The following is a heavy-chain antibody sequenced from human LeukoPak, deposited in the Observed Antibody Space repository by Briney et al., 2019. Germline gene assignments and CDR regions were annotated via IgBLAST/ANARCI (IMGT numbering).Heavy chain of an antibody. CDR1: GFTVSNNY. CDR3: ARAWSGYSSGWYGVY. J-gene: IGHJ4*02. V-gene: IGHV3-66*02. D-gene: IGHD6-19*01. CDR2: IYSGGST. Sequence: GGSLRLSCAASGFTVSNNYISWVRQAPGKGLEWVSVIYSGGSTYYADSVKGRFTISRDNSKNTLYLQMNRLRAEDTAVYYCARAWSGYSSGWYGVYWGQGTLVTVSS.